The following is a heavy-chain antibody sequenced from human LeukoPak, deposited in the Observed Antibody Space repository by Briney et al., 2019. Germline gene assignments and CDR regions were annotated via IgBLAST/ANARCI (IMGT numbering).Heavy chain of an antibody. J-gene: IGHJ4*02. CDR1: GGSFSGYY. V-gene: IGHV4-4*08. Sequence: SETLSLTCAVYGGSFSGYYWSWIRQPPGKGLEWIGRIYTSGSTNYNPSLKSRVTISVDTSKNQFSLKLSSVTAADTAVYYCARADYGGNYGYWGQGTLVTVSS. CDR2: IYTSGST. D-gene: IGHD4/OR15-4a*01. CDR3: ARADYGGNYGY.